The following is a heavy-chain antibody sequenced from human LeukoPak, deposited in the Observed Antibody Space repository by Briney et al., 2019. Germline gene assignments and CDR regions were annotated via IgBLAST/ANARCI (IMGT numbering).Heavy chain of an antibody. CDR1: GFTFSSYW. Sequence: GGSLRLSCAASGFTFSSYWMSWVRQAPGEGLEWVANIKQDGSEKYYVDSVKGRFTISRDNAKNSLYLQMNSLRAEDTAVYYCARDLGPHIAVARHFDYWGQGTLVTVSS. CDR3: ARDLGPHIAVARHFDY. V-gene: IGHV3-7*01. J-gene: IGHJ4*02. CDR2: IKQDGSEK. D-gene: IGHD6-19*01.